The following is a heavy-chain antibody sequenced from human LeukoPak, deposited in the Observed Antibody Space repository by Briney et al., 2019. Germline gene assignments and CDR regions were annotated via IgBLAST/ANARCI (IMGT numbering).Heavy chain of an antibody. V-gene: IGHV3-49*04. Sequence: GGSLRLSCKASGFTFGDYAMTWVRLAPGKGLEWVGFIRSKIYGGTPEYAASVKGRFTISRDDSKVIAYLQMNSLKTEDTAVYYCTRDQTPYYWGQGTLVTVSS. CDR1: GFTFGDYA. CDR3: TRDQTPYY. CDR2: IRSKIYGGTP. J-gene: IGHJ4*02.